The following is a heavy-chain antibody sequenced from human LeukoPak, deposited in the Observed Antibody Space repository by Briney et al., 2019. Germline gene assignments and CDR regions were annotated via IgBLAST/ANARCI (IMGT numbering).Heavy chain of an antibody. J-gene: IGHJ3*02. CDR3: AKVNPYDAFDI. Sequence: GPLDPSCPGPGFPFDDFGMSWAPQAPGKGLGGGPAYSGSGGSTYYADSVKGRFTISRDNSKNTLYLQMNSLRAEDTAVYYCAKVNPYDAFDIWGQGTMVTVSS. CDR1: GFPFDDFG. CDR2: YSGSGGST. V-gene: IGHV3-23*01.